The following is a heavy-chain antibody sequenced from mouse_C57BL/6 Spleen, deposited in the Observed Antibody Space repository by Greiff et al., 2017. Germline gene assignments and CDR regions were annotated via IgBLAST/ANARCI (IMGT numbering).Heavy chain of an antibody. Sequence: QVQLQQPGAELVKPGASVKMSCKASGYTFTSYWITWVKQRPGQGLEWIGDIYPGSGSTNYNEKFKSKATLTVDTSSSTAYMQLSSLTSEDSAVYYCARGGLGSSYWFAYWGQGTLVTVSA. J-gene: IGHJ3*01. CDR1: GYTFTSYW. V-gene: IGHV1-55*01. CDR3: ARGGLGSSYWFAY. CDR2: IYPGSGST. D-gene: IGHD1-1*01.